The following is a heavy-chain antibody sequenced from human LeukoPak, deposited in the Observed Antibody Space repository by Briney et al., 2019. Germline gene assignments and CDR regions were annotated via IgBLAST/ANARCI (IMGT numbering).Heavy chain of an antibody. CDR3: ARGNIMITFGGVIVNSWFDP. V-gene: IGHV4-39*01. CDR1: GGSISSSSYY. D-gene: IGHD3-16*02. J-gene: IGHJ5*02. CDR2: IYYSGST. Sequence: SETLSLTCTVSGGSISSSSYYWGWIRQPPGKGLEWIGSIYYSGSTYYNPSLKSRVTISLDTSKNQFSLKLSSVTAADTAVYYCARGNIMITFGGVIVNSWFDPWGQGTLVTVSS.